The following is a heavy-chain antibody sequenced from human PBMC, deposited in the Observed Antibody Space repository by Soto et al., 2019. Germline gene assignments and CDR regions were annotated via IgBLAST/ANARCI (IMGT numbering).Heavy chain of an antibody. CDR3: ARGYRPSGYSSSWVFDY. CDR2: MYYSGST. Sequence: QVQLRESGPGLVKPSQTLSLTCTVSGGSINSGGYYWNWIRQHPGKGLEWIGYMYYSGSTYYNPFLRSRVIISADTSENHFSRKLRSVTAADTAVYFCARGYRPSGYSSSWVFDYWGQGTLVNVAS. V-gene: IGHV4-31*03. J-gene: IGHJ4*02. D-gene: IGHD6-13*01. CDR1: GGSINSGGYY.